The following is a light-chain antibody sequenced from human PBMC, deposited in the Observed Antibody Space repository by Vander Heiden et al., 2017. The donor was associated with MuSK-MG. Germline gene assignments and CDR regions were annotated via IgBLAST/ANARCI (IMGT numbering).Light chain of an antibody. J-gene: IGKJ1*01. V-gene: IGKV1-5*03. Sequence: DIQMTQSPSTLSASVGDSVTITCRASESISSYLAWYQQKPGKAPNLLIYEATSLKSGVPSRFSGSGSGTEFTLTISSLQPDDFATYYCQQENFSSSAFGQGTKVEIK. CDR3: QQENFSSSA. CDR1: ESISSY. CDR2: EAT.